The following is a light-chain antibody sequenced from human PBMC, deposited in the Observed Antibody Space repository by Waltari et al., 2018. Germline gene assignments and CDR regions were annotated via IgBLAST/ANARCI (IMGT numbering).Light chain of an antibody. V-gene: IGLV2-23*02. CDR3: SSYAGPHSVV. CDR2: EVN. J-gene: IGLJ2*01. Sequence: SPGQSITVSCTGSRSDVATYNLVSWYQHHPGKAPKLLIYEVNQRPSGVSTRFSASKSDNTASLTVSGLQAEDEADYYCSSYAGPHSVVFGGGTKVTVL. CDR1: RSDVATYNL.